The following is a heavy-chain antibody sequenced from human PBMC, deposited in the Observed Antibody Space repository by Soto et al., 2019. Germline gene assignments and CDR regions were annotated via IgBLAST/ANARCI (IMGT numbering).Heavy chain of an antibody. V-gene: IGHV4-4*07. J-gene: IGHJ4*02. CDR3: RRDFDY. CDR1: GASINNYY. Sequence: WETLSLTCTVSGASINNYYWSWIRQPAGKGLEWIGRVSTSGSTNYNPSLKSRVTMSVDTSKNQFSLMLNSVTAADTAVYYCRRDFDYWGQGTLVTVSS. D-gene: IGHD6-6*01. CDR2: VSTSGST.